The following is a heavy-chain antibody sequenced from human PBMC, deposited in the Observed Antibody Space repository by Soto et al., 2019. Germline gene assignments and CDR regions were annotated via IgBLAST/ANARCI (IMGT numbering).Heavy chain of an antibody. D-gene: IGHD3-22*01. J-gene: IGHJ4*02. CDR3: AKLYEGYYDSSGYYIFDY. Sequence: GGSLRLSCAASGFTFSSYAMSWVRQAPGKGLEWVSAISGSGGSTYYADSVKGRFTISRDNSKNTLYLQMNSLRAEDTAVYYCAKLYEGYYDSSGYYIFDYWGQGTLVTVSS. CDR2: ISGSGGST. V-gene: IGHV3-23*01. CDR1: GFTFSSYA.